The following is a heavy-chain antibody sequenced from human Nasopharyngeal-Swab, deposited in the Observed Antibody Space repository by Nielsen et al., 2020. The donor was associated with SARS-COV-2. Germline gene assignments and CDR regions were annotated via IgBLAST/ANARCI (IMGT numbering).Heavy chain of an antibody. CDR1: GGSFSGYY. CDR2: INHSGST. D-gene: IGHD2-21*02. V-gene: IGHV4-34*01. J-gene: IGHJ5*02. CDR3: ARGLRVRVVTASNWFDP. Sequence: GSLRLSSAVYGGSFSGYYWSWIRQPPGKGLEWIGEINHSGSTNYNPSLKSRVTISVDTSKNQFSLKLSSVTAADTAVYYCARGLRVRVVTASNWFDPWGQGTLVTVSS.